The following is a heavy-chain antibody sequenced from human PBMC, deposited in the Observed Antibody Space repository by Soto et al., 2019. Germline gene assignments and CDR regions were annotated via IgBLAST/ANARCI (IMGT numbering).Heavy chain of an antibody. Sequence: QVQLQESGPGLVKPSETLSLTCTVSGGSISSYYWSWIRQPPGKGLEWIGYIYYSGSTNYSPSLKSRVTISVDTSKNQFSLKLNSVTAADTAVYYCARLGGSPGYYMDVWGKGTTVTVSS. J-gene: IGHJ6*03. V-gene: IGHV4-59*08. CDR1: GGSISSYY. CDR3: ARLGGSPGYYMDV. CDR2: IYYSGST. D-gene: IGHD2-15*01.